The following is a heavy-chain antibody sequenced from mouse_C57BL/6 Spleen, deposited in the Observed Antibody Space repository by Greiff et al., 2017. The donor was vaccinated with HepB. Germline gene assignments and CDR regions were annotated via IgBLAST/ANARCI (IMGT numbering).Heavy chain of an antibody. Sequence: QVQLQQPGAELVRPGSSVKLSCKASGYTFTSYWMHWVKQRPIQGLEWIGNIDPSDSETHYNQKFKDKATLTVDKSSSTAYMQLSSLTSEDSAVYYCAREGVDYCGSSSPFDYWGQGTTLTVSS. V-gene: IGHV1-52*01. CDR3: AREGVDYCGSSSPFDY. CDR1: GYTFTSYW. D-gene: IGHD1-1*01. J-gene: IGHJ2*01. CDR2: IDPSDSET.